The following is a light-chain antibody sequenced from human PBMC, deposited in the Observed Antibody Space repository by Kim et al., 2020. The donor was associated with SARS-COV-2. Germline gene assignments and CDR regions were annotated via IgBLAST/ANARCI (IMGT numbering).Light chain of an antibody. V-gene: IGLV1-47*01. CDR2: KNH. J-gene: IGLJ2*01. CDR3: AAWDDSLSGPV. Sequence: GQRATTSCPGSSSKLGTNHVYWYRQLPRTAHPLRTYKNHQRPSGVRARFSGSKSGTAATLAISGLRSEDEAEYDCAAWDDSLSGPVFGGGTKLTVL. CDR1: SSKLGTNH.